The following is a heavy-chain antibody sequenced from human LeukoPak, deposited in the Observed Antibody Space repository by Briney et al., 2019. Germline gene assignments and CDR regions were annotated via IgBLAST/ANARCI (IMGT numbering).Heavy chain of an antibody. CDR3: ARTCSSTSCYPNKYDY. Sequence: SETLSLTCTVSGGSISSGGYYWSWIRQPRGKGLEWIGYIYHSGSTYYNPSLKSRVTISVDRSKNQFSLKLSSVTAADTAVYYCARTCSSTSCYPNKYDYWGQGTLVTVSS. CDR2: IYHSGST. CDR1: GGSISSGGYY. V-gene: IGHV4-30-2*01. J-gene: IGHJ4*02. D-gene: IGHD2-2*01.